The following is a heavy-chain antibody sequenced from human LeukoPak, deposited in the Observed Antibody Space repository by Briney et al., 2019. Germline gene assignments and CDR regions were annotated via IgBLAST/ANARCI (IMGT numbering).Heavy chain of an antibody. D-gene: IGHD3-10*01. V-gene: IGHV3-53*01. CDR1: GFTVSSNY. J-gene: IGHJ4*02. CDR3: ARDPPYYYGSGSYYNV. CDR2: IYSGGST. Sequence: GGSLRLSCAASGFTVSSNYMSWVRQAPGKGLEWVSVIYSGGSTYYADSVKGRFTISRDNAKNSLYLQMNSLRAEDTAVYYCARDPPYYYGSGSYYNVWGQGTLVTVSS.